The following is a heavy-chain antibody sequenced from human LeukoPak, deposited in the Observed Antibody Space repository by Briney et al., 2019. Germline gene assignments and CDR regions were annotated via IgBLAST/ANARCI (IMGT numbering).Heavy chain of an antibody. Sequence: SSETLSLTCTVSSGSISSYYWSWIRQPPGKGLEWIGYIYYTGSTNYNPSLKSRVTISVDTSKNQFSLNLSSVTAADTAVYYCARHGPYLGRLGWFDPWAREPWSPSPQ. CDR3: ARHGPYLGRLGWFDP. V-gene: IGHV4-59*08. D-gene: IGHD1-26*01. J-gene: IGHJ5*02. CDR2: IYYTGST. CDR1: SGSISSYY.